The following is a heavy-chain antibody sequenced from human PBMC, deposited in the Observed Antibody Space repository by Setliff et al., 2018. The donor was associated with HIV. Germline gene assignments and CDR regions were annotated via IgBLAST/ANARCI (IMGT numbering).Heavy chain of an antibody. V-gene: IGHV5-51*01. Sequence: PGESLKISCKGSGYSFTAYWIAWVRQTPGKGLEWMGIIYPGDSDTRYSPSFQGQVIISADKSISTAYLQWSSLKASDTAMYYCAKQVLGSGWGSYLDSWGQGTLVTVSS. D-gene: IGHD6-19*01. J-gene: IGHJ4*02. CDR3: AKQVLGSGWGSYLDS. CDR2: IYPGDSDT. CDR1: GYSFTAYW.